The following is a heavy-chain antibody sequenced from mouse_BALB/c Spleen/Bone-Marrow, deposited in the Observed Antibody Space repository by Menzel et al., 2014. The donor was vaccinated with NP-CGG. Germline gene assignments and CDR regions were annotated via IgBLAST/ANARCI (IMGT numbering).Heavy chain of an antibody. CDR1: GFTFSSFG. CDR2: ISSGSSTI. J-gene: IGHJ2*01. V-gene: IGHV5-17*02. Sequence: EVHLVESGGGLVQPGGSRKLSCAASGFTFSSFGMHWVRQAPEKGLEWVAYISSGSSTIYYADTVKGRLTISRDNPKNTLFLQMTSLRSEDTAMYYCARSSYGYDRQAYFFDYWGQGTTLTVSS. D-gene: IGHD2-2*01. CDR3: ARSSYGYDRQAYFFDY.